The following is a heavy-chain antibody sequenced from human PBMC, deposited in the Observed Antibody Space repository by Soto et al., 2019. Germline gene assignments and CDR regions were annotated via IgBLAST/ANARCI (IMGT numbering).Heavy chain of an antibody. CDR3: ARESTTIFGVVISGYYFDY. Sequence: LRLSCAASGFTFSSSEMNWVRQAPGKGLEWVSYISSSGSTIYYADSVKGRFTISRDNAKKSLYLQMNSLRAEDTAVYYCARESTTIFGVVISGYYFDYWGQGTLVTVSS. CDR2: ISSSGSTI. CDR1: GFTFSSSE. J-gene: IGHJ4*02. V-gene: IGHV3-48*03. D-gene: IGHD3-3*01.